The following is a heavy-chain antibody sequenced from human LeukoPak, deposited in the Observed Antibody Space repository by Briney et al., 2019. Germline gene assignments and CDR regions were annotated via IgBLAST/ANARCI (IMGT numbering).Heavy chain of an antibody. V-gene: IGHV3-30*03. D-gene: IGHD3-3*01. Sequence: GGSLRLSCAASGFTFSNYGMHWVRQAPGKGLEWVALISYDGSNKYYADSVKGRFTISRDNSKNTLYLQMNSLRPEDTAVYYCASFAYYDLHDYWGQGTLVTVSS. CDR2: ISYDGSNK. J-gene: IGHJ4*02. CDR1: GFTFSNYG. CDR3: ASFAYYDLHDY.